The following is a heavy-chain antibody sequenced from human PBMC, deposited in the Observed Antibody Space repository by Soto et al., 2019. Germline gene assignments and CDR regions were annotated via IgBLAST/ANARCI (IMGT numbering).Heavy chain of an antibody. Sequence: ASVKVSCKASGYTFTSYDINWVRQAPGQGLEWMGWINPNTGGTNYAQKFQGLVTMTRDTSVNTVFLEMSRLTSGDTAVYYCARDFSGTNTLNFDFWGQGALVTVSS. V-gene: IGHV1-2*02. J-gene: IGHJ4*02. CDR1: GYTFTSYD. D-gene: IGHD5-12*01. CDR2: INPNTGGT. CDR3: ARDFSGTNTLNFDF.